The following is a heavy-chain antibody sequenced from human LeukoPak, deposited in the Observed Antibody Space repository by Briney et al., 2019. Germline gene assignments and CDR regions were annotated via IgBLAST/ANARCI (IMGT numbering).Heavy chain of an antibody. CDR3: ARDGGHQLLIGNWFDP. V-gene: IGHV3-21*04. J-gene: IGHJ5*02. D-gene: IGHD2-2*01. CDR1: GFTFSSYG. Sequence: GGSLRLSCAASGFTFSSYGMSWVRQAPGKGLEWVSSISTSSSYIYYADSVKGRFTISRDNARNSLYLQMNSLRAEDTAVYYCARDGGHQLLIGNWFDPWGQGTLVTVSS. CDR2: ISTSSSYI.